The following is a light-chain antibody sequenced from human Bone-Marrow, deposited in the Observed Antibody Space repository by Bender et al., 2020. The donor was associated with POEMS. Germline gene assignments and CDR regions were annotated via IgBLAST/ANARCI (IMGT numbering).Light chain of an antibody. J-gene: IGLJ3*02. CDR1: SSNIGAHA. V-gene: IGLV1-44*01. CDR2: SSH. Sequence: QSVLTQPPSASGTPGQRVTISCSGGSSNIGAHAVTWYQHLPGTAPKLLIYSSHRRPSEVPDRFSGSRSGTSASLAISGLQSEDEADDYCAVWDDSLNGWVFGGGTKLTV. CDR3: AVWDDSLNGWV.